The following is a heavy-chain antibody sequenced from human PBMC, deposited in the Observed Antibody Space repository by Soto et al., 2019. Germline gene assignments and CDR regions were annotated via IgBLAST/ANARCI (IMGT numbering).Heavy chain of an antibody. D-gene: IGHD3-22*01. J-gene: IGHJ1*01. CDR2: IYNSGST. Sequence: SETLSLTCTVSGGSISSGAYYWSWIRQHPGKGLEWIGYIYNSGSTYYKPSLKNRVNKSIDTSKKQFSLKLSSVTAADTAVYYCAIYDSSGSRGFQHWGQGTLVTVSS. CDR1: GGSISSGAYY. CDR3: AIYDSSGSRGFQH. V-gene: IGHV4-31*03.